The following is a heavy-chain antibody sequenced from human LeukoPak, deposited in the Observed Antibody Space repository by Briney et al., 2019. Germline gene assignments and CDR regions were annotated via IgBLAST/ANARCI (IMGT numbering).Heavy chain of an antibody. CDR3: AREYSTGFDP. J-gene: IGHJ5*02. D-gene: IGHD2-15*01. CDR1: GFTFSRYW. Sequence: GGTLRLSCAASGFTFSRYWMHWVRQGPGKGLVWVSRINSDGSSTSHADSVKGRFTISRDNAKNTLYLQMNSLRAEDTAVYYCAREYSTGFDPWGQGTLVTVSS. V-gene: IGHV3-74*01. CDR2: INSDGSST.